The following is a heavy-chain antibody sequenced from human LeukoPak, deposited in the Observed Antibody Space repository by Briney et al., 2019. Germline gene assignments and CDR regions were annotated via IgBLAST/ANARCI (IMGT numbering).Heavy chain of an antibody. V-gene: IGHV3-48*03. J-gene: IGHJ4*02. Sequence: GGSLRLSCAASGFTFSSYEMNWVRQASGKGLEWISYISSSGSTIYYADSVKGRFTISRDSAKDSLYLQMNSLRAEDTAVYYCAREPQLDYWGQGTLVTVSS. CDR1: GFTFSSYE. D-gene: IGHD3-10*01. CDR2: ISSSGSTI. CDR3: AREPQLDY.